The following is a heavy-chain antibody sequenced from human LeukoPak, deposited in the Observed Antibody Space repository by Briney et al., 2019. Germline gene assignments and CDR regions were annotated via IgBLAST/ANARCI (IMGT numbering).Heavy chain of an antibody. CDR2: IYNDGSST. V-gene: IGHV3-74*01. Sequence: GGSLRLSCAASGLTFSNYWMRWVRQAPGKGLVWVSRIYNDGSSTSYADSVKGRFTISRDNAKSTLYLQMNSLRADDTAVFYCARVRGGSGRSYAADAFDIWGQGTMVTVSS. D-gene: IGHD1-26*01. CDR3: ARVRGGSGRSYAADAFDI. J-gene: IGHJ3*02. CDR1: GLTFSNYW.